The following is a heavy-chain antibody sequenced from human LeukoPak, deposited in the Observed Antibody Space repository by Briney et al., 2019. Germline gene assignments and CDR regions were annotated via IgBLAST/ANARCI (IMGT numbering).Heavy chain of an antibody. V-gene: IGHV4-59*01. D-gene: IGHD3-10*01. CDR3: ARDPGFGELLSVGYFDL. CDR1: GGSISDSY. CDR2: VYNGRSA. Sequence: SETLSLTCTVSGGSISDSYWSWVRQPPGKGLEWVGFVYNGRSANYNPSLKSRLTMSLNTSKNQFSLRLNSLTTADTAVHYCARDPGFGELLSVGYFDLWGRGILVTVS. J-gene: IGHJ2*01.